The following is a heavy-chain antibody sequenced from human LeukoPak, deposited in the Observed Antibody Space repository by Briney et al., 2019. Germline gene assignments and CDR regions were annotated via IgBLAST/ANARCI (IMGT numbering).Heavy chain of an antibody. V-gene: IGHV1-18*01. Sequence: GASVKVSCKASGYTLTSYGISWVRQAPGQGLEWMRWISAYNGNTNYAQKLQGRVTMTTDTSTSTAYMELRSLRSDDTAVYYCARDREDSGSYGGDWFDPWGQGTLVTVSS. J-gene: IGHJ5*02. D-gene: IGHD3-10*01. CDR3: ARDREDSGSYGGDWFDP. CDR1: GYTLTSYG. CDR2: ISAYNGNT.